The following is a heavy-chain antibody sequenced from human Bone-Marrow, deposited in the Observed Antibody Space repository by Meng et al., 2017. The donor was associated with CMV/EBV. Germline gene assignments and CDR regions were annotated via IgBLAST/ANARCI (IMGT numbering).Heavy chain of an antibody. Sequence: ASVKVSCKASGYTFTSYGISWVRQAPGQGLEWMGWISVYNGNTKYAQKFQGRVTTTTDTSTSTAYMELRSLRSDDTAVYYCARDFTPKVLRFLEWSSSYYYYGMDVWGQGTTVTVSS. V-gene: IGHV1-18*01. D-gene: IGHD3-3*01. CDR1: GYTFTSYG. CDR2: ISVYNGNT. J-gene: IGHJ6*02. CDR3: ARDFTPKVLRFLEWSSSYYYYGMDV.